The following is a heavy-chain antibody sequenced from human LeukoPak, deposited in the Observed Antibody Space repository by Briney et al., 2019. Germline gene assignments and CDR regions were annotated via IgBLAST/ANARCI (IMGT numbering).Heavy chain of an antibody. CDR1: GGTFSSYA. J-gene: IGHJ5*02. CDR2: IIPIFGTA. V-gene: IGHV1-69*13. D-gene: IGHD3-22*01. CDR3: ARVSGYYDSSGPNWFDP. Sequence: SVKVSCKASGGTFSSYAISWVRQAPGQGLEWMGGIIPIFGTANYAQKFQGRVTITADESTSTAYMELRSLRSDDTAVYYCARVSGYYDSSGPNWFDPWGQGTLVTVSS.